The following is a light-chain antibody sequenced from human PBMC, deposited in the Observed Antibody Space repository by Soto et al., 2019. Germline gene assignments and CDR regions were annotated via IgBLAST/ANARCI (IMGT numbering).Light chain of an antibody. CDR3: QSYDSSLSGVV. CDR2: GNT. J-gene: IGLJ3*02. CDR1: SSNIGAEYD. V-gene: IGLV1-40*01. Sequence: QSVLTQPPSGSGAPGQRVAISCTGSSSNIGAEYDVHWYQQLPGTAPKLLIFGNTNRPSGVPDRFSGSKAGTSASLAISGLQAEDEADYYCQSYDSSLSGVVFGGGTKLTVL.